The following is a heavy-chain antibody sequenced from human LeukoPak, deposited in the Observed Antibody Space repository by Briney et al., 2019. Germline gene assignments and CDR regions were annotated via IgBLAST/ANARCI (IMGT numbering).Heavy chain of an antibody. V-gene: IGHV3-23*01. Sequence: GGSLRLSCAASGFTFSSYAMSWVRQAPGKGLEWVSGISGNGGSTYYADSVKGRFTISRDNSKNTLYLQMNSLRAEDTAVYYCARDAGWNYGSGTLPSGYMDVWGKGTTVTVSS. J-gene: IGHJ6*03. CDR3: ARDAGWNYGSGTLPSGYMDV. CDR2: ISGNGGST. CDR1: GFTFSSYA. D-gene: IGHD3-10*01.